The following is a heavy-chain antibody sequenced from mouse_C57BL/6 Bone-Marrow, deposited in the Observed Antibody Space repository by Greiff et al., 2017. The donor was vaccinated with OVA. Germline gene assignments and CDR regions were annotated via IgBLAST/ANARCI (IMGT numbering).Heavy chain of an antibody. Sequence: VKLMESGPGLVAPSQSLSITCTVSGFSLTSYGVSWVRQPPGKGLEWLGVIRGDGGTNYHSALISRLSISKDNSKSQGFVKLNSLQTEDTATYYCARGRSYGYAWFAYWGQGTLVTVSA. V-gene: IGHV2-3*01. CDR3: ARGRSYGYAWFAY. J-gene: IGHJ3*01. CDR2: IRGDGGT. D-gene: IGHD2-2*01. CDR1: GFSLTSYG.